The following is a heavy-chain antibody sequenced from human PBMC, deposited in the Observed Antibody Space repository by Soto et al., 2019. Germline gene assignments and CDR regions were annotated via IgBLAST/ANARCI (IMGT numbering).Heavy chain of an antibody. CDR1: GLIFSSYA. V-gene: IGHV3-23*01. J-gene: IGHJ4*02. CDR3: AYSSAPSDY. CDR2: ISGSAGST. D-gene: IGHD6-25*01. Sequence: EVQLLESGGGLVQPGGSLRLSCAASGLIFSSYAMSWVRQAPGKGLEWVLGISGSAGSTYNEDSVKGRFTISRDNSKNSLYLQMNSLRAEDTAVYYCAYSSAPSDYWGQGTLVTVSS.